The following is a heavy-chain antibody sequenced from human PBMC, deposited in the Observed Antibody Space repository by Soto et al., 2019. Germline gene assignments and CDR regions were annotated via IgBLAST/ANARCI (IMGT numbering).Heavy chain of an antibody. D-gene: IGHD6-6*01. CDR1: GGSISSSSYY. CDR2: IYYSGST. V-gene: IGHV4-39*01. Sequence: SMTLYLTCTVTGGSISSSSYYWGWIRQPPGKGLEWIGSIYYSGSTYYNPSLKSRVTISVDTSKNQFSLKLSSVTAADTAVYYCAALAARQVYYYYGMDVWGQGTTVT. CDR3: AALAARQVYYYYGMDV. J-gene: IGHJ6*02.